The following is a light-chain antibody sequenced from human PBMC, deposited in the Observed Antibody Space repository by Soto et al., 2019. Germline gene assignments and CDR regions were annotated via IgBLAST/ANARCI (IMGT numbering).Light chain of an antibody. Sequence: EIVMTQSPSTLSVSPGERATLSCRASQSVNSKLAWYQQKPGQAPRLLIYGASTRATGFPARFSGSGSGTEFTLTISSLQSEDFAVYYCQQYNNWPPTWTFGQGTKVDIK. V-gene: IGKV3-15*01. CDR1: QSVNSK. J-gene: IGKJ1*01. CDR2: GAS. CDR3: QQYNNWPPTWT.